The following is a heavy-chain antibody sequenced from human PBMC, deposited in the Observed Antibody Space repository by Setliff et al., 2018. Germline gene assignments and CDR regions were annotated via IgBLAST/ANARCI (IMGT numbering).Heavy chain of an antibody. V-gene: IGHV4-61*02. D-gene: IGHD2-2*01. Sequence: SETLSLTCTVSGGSISNGNYYWSWIRQPAGKGLEWTGRIYTSGSTNYNPSLKRRVTISLEMSKNQFSLTLSSVTAADTAVYYCARARPATIAGVVPGVADFGIDVWGQGTTVTVS. CDR1: GGSISNGNYY. CDR2: IYTSGST. J-gene: IGHJ6*02. CDR3: ARARPATIAGVVPGVADFGIDV.